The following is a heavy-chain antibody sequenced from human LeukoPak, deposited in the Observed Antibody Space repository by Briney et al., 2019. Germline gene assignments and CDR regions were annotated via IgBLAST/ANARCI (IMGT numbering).Heavy chain of an antibody. CDR1: GYTFTSYA. CDR2: INPGGGST. J-gene: IGHJ1*01. V-gene: IGHV1-46*01. D-gene: IGHD1-26*01. Sequence: ASVKVSCKASGYTFTSYAMNWVRQAPGQGLEWMGIINPGGGSTSYAQKFQGRVTMTRDTSTSTVYMELSSLRSEDTAVYYCARGSVGATIQHWGQGTLVTVSS. CDR3: ARGSVGATIQH.